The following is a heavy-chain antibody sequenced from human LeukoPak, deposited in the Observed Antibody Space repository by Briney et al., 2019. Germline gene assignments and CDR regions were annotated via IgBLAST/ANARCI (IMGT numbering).Heavy chain of an antibody. Sequence: GGSLRLSCAASGFAFNTYSLHWVRQAPDTGLEWMAGISSDGSKTYYTHSVQDRFTISRDNSKNTLCLQMNSLRAEDTAVYYCARDLIVINFDWHHWYFDLWGRGTLVTVSS. J-gene: IGHJ2*01. V-gene: IGHV3-30*10. CDR1: GFAFNTYS. D-gene: IGHD3-9*01. CDR3: ARDLIVINFDWHHWYFDL. CDR2: ISSDGSKT.